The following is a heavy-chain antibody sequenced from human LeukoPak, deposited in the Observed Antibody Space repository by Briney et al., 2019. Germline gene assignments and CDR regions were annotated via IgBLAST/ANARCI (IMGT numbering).Heavy chain of an antibody. CDR2: IYYSGST. D-gene: IGHD5-24*01. CDR3: ARDRGDGYNSNYFDY. CDR1: GGSISSGGYY. Sequence: SETLSLTCTVSGGSISSGGYYWSWIRQHPGRGREWIGYIYYSGSTYYNASLKSRVTISVDTSKNKFSLKRSSVTAAGRAVYYCARDRGDGYNSNYFDYWGQGTLVTLSS. J-gene: IGHJ4*02. V-gene: IGHV4-31*03.